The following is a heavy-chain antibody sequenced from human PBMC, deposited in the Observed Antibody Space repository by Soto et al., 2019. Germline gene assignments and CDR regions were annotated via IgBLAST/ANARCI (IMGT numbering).Heavy chain of an antibody. CDR1: GYSFTSYW. Sequence: PGESLTISCKGSGYSFTSYWIGWVRQMPGKGLEWMGIIYPGDSDTRYSPSFQGQVTISADKSISTAYLQWSSLKASDTAIYYCARRPEYCGGDCYSAPDYWGQGTLVTVSS. V-gene: IGHV5-51*01. J-gene: IGHJ4*02. CDR3: ARRPEYCGGDCYSAPDY. CDR2: IYPGDSDT. D-gene: IGHD2-21*02.